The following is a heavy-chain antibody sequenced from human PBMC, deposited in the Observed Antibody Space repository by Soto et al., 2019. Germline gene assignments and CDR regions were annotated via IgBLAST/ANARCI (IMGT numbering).Heavy chain of an antibody. Sequence: GGSLRLSCAASGFTFDDYAMHWVRQAPGKGLEWVSGISWNSGSIGYADSVKGRFTISRDNAKNSLYLQMNSLRAEDTALYYCAKDTDYYDSSGYYYVFDYWGQGTLVTVS. V-gene: IGHV3-9*01. J-gene: IGHJ4*02. CDR1: GFTFDDYA. CDR2: ISWNSGSI. D-gene: IGHD3-22*01. CDR3: AKDTDYYDSSGYYYVFDY.